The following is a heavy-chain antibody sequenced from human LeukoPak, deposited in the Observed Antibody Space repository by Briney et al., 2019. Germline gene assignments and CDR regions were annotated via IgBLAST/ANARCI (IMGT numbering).Heavy chain of an antibody. CDR3: AREGFPPGVLH. Sequence: GRSLRLSCAASGFTFSSYGMHWVRQAPGKGLEWVAVIWYDGSNKYYADSVKGRFTISRDNSKNTLYLQMNSLRAEDTAVYYCAREGFPPGVLHWGQGTLVTVSS. CDR2: IWYDGSNK. D-gene: IGHD2-2*01. CDR1: GFTFSSYG. J-gene: IGHJ1*01. V-gene: IGHV3-33*01.